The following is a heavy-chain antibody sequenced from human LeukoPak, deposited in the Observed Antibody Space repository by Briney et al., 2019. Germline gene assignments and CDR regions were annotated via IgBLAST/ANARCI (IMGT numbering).Heavy chain of an antibody. D-gene: IGHD1-26*01. V-gene: IGHV3-66*01. CDR1: GFRLCVNY. Sequence: GGSLSLSCSPSGFRLCVNYMRWVRPAPGGGRVCGSLLLNGGSTHHDDCVKGRFTISRDKSNTMLTLQMNSLSAEDTAVYYCARGKSGSHSRPFDYWGQGTLVTVSS. CDR3: ARGKSGSHSRPFDY. CDR2: LLNGGST. J-gene: IGHJ4*02.